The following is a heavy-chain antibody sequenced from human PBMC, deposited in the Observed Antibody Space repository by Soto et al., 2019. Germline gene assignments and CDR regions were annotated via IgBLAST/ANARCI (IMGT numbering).Heavy chain of an antibody. V-gene: IGHV3-15*01. D-gene: IGHD3-3*01. CDR2: IKSKTDGGTT. Sequence: EVQLVESGGGLVKPGGSLRLSCAASGFTFSNAWMSWVRQAPGKGLEWVGRIKSKTDGGTTDYAAPVKGRFTISRDDSKSTLYLQMNSLKTEDTAVYYCTTGSPNYDFWSGYYIVGAFDIWGQGTMVTVSS. CDR1: GFTFSNAW. J-gene: IGHJ3*02. CDR3: TTGSPNYDFWSGYYIVGAFDI.